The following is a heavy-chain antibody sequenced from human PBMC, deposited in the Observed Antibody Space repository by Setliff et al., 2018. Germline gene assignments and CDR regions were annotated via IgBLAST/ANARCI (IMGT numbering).Heavy chain of an antibody. CDR1: GFTFSNYE. V-gene: IGHV3-30*01. CDR2: ISYDASNK. CDR3: VRAPRSFPRPLDY. D-gene: IGHD1-1*01. J-gene: IGHJ4*02. Sequence: GGSLRLSCAASGFTFSNYEMHWVRQAPGKGPEWVAVISYDASNKYYADSVKGRFTISRDNSKNTLSLQMNSLRAEDTAVYYCVRAPRSFPRPLDYWGQGTLVTASS.